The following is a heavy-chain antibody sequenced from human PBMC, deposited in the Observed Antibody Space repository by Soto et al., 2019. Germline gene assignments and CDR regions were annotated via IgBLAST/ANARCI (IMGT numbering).Heavy chain of an antibody. V-gene: IGHV3-23*01. CDR1: EFRFSSSA. Sequence: EVPLLESGGDLVLPGGSLRLSCTASEFRFSSSAMSWVRQAPGKGLEWVAGINASGGTTDYADSVKGRFTISRDNSKNPGYLPRTSVRAGNRGIYSGAWSDSICLAFWGQGTLVAVAS. CDR2: INASGGTT. J-gene: IGHJ4*02. D-gene: IGHD3-3*01. CDR3: AWSDSICLAF.